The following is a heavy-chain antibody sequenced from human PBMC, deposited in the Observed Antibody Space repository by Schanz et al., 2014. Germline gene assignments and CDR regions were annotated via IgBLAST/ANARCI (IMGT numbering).Heavy chain of an antibody. V-gene: IGHV3-21*01. CDR2: ISSSGSYI. CDR1: GFTFSAYS. D-gene: IGHD1-26*01. J-gene: IGHJ6*02. Sequence: VQLVESGGGVVQPGRSLRLSCAASGFTFSAYSMNWVRQAPGKGLEWVSSISSSGSYIYFPDSVKGRFTISRDNAKNSLYLQMNSLRAEDTAVYYCVKDLQRELLRDDHYYGMDVWGQGTTVTVSS. CDR3: VKDLQRELLRDDHYYGMDV.